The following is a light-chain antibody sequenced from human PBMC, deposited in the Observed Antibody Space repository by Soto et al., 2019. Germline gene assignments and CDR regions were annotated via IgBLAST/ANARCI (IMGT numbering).Light chain of an antibody. J-gene: IGKJ1*01. V-gene: IGKV2-30*01. CDR2: RVS. CDR3: MQGTHWPRT. CDR1: ESLVYTDGNTY. Sequence: DVVMTQSPVSLPVTLGQPASISCRSSESLVYTDGNTYLNWFHQRPGQSPRRLIYRVSNRDSGVPDRFTGSGSGTDFTLKISRVEAEDVGIYYCMQGTHWPRTFGRGTKVEIK.